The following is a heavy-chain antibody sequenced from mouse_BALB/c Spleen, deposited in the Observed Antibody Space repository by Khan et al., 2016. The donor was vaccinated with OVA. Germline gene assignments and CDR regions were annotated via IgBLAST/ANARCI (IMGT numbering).Heavy chain of an antibody. D-gene: IGHD2-1*01. CDR3: TRDGNYAHWYFDG. Sequence: EVELVESGGGLVRPGGSLKLSCAASGFSFTSYTMSWVRQTPEKRLEWVATISSGSTYTYYPDSVKGRFTISRDNAKNTLYLQMRSLKSEDTAMYYCTRDGNYAHWYFDGWGAGTTVTVSS. J-gene: IGHJ1*01. V-gene: IGHV5-6-4*01. CDR1: GFSFTSYT. CDR2: ISSGSTYT.